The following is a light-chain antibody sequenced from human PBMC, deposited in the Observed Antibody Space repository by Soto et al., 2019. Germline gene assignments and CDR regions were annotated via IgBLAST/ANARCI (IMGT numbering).Light chain of an antibody. Sequence: QSVLTQPPSASGTPGQTVTISCSGRTSNIGSNYVYWSLQFPGMAPKLLIYKNNERPSGVPDRFSGSKSGTSASLAISGLRSEDEADYYCASWDDSLSGVLFGGGTKLTVL. V-gene: IGLV1-47*01. CDR2: KNN. J-gene: IGLJ2*01. CDR3: ASWDDSLSGVL. CDR1: TSNIGSNY.